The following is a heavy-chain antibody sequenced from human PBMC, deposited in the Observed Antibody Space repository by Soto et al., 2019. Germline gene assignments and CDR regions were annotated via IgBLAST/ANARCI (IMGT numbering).Heavy chain of an antibody. J-gene: IGHJ5*01. V-gene: IGHV4-39*01. D-gene: IGHD3-22*01. CDR1: GGSISSRSYY. CDR3: ARHNGNYYEVALHFDS. Sequence: QLQLQESGPGLVKPSETLSLTCPVSGGSISSRSYYWVWIRQPPGKGLEWLGSLYNSGSTSHNPYLKSRVAISVVTSTTHFSLKLASVTAADTAVYYCARHNGNYYEVALHFDSWGQGTLVAVS. CDR2: LYNSGST.